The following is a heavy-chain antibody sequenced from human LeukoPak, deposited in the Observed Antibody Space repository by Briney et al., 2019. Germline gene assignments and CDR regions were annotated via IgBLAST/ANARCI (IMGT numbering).Heavy chain of an antibody. CDR3: ARAHYGGYAYFDY. CDR1: GFTFSIYG. J-gene: IGHJ4*02. V-gene: IGHV3-33*01. CDR2: IWYDGTNK. D-gene: IGHD5-12*01. Sequence: GWSLRLSCVASGFTFSIYGMHWVRQAPGKGLEWVAVIWYDGTNKYYADSVKGRFTISRDNSKNTLYLQMNSLRAEDTAVYYCARAHYGGYAYFDYWGQGALVIVSS.